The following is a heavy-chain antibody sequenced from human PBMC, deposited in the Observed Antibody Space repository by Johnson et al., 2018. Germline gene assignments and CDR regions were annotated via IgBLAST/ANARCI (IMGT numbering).Heavy chain of an antibody. D-gene: IGHD1-26*01. CDR3: ARRRETDAFDI. CDR1: GGTFSSYA. V-gene: IGHV1-69*01. J-gene: IGHJ3*02. CDR2: IIPIFDTA. Sequence: QVRLRESAAEVHKPGSSVKVSCKTSGGTFSSYAISWVLPAPGQGLEWMGGIIPIFDTANYAQEFQGRVTITADESTTTAYMELSSLRSEDTDVYFCARRRETDAFDIWGQGTLVTVS.